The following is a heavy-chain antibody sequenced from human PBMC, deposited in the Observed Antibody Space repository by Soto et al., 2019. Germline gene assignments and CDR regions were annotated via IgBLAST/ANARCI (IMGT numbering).Heavy chain of an antibody. CDR2: ISGSGGST. CDR3: AKGTDFWSGYYTGSVGTPFDP. CDR1: GFTFSSYA. Sequence: GGSLRLSCAASGFTFSSYAMSWVRQAPGKGLEWVSAISGSGGSTYYADSVKGRFTISRDNSKNTLYLQMNSLRAEDTAVYYCAKGTDFWSGYYTGSVGTPFDPWGQGTLVTVSS. D-gene: IGHD3-3*01. J-gene: IGHJ5*02. V-gene: IGHV3-23*01.